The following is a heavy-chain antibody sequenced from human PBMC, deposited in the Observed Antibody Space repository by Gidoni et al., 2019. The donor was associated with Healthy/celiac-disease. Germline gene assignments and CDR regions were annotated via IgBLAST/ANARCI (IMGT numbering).Heavy chain of an antibody. D-gene: IGHD4-17*01. Sequence: QVQLQQWGAGLLKPSETLSLTCAVYGWSFSGYSWSWIRQPPGKGLEWIGESNHSGSTNYTPSLKSRVTISVDTSKNQLSLKLSSVTAADTAVYYCARGPLYGDYSSDFDYWGQGTLVTVSS. J-gene: IGHJ4*02. CDR1: GWSFSGYS. CDR2: SNHSGST. V-gene: IGHV4-34*01. CDR3: ARGPLYGDYSSDFDY.